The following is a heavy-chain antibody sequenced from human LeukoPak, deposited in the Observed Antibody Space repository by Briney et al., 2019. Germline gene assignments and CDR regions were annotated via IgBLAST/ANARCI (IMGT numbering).Heavy chain of an antibody. CDR1: GFTFGTYW. J-gene: IGHJ4*02. CDR2: IKQDGSVK. V-gene: IGHV3-7*04. CDR3: AGHSPLWNY. Sequence: PGGSLRLSCAASGFTFGTYWMSWVRQAPGKGLEWVASIKQDGSVKYYVDSVKGRFTISRDNAKNSLYLQMNSLRAEDTALYYCAGHSPLWNYWGQGALVIVSS. D-gene: IGHD1-1*01.